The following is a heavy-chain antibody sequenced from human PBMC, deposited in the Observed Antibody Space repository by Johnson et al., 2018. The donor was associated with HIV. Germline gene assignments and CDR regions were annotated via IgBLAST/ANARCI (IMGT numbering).Heavy chain of an antibody. Sequence: MQLVESGGGLVQPGGSLRLSCAASGFSVSSNYMSWVRQSPGKGLEWVSAISGSGGSTGYADSVKGRFTISRDNAKNSLYLQRNSLRAEDTALYYCARPSVTTRDAFDIWGQGTMVTVSS. CDR3: ARPSVTTRDAFDI. CDR1: GFSVSSNY. CDR2: ISGSGGST. D-gene: IGHD4-17*01. V-gene: IGHV3-20*04. J-gene: IGHJ3*02.